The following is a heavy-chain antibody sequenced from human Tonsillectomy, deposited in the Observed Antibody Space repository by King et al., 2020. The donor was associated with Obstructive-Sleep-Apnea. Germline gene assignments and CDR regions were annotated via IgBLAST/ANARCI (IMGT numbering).Heavy chain of an antibody. CDR1: GFTFSSYA. J-gene: IGHJ4*02. CDR2: ISASGGNT. Sequence: EVQLVESGGGLVQPGGSLRLSCAASGFTFSSYAMSWVRQAPGKGLEWVSAISASGGNTYYADSVKGRFTISRDNSKNTRDLKMNSLRAEDTAVYYFANATMFIMVRGVPDYWGQGTLLTVSS. D-gene: IGHD3-10*01. CDR3: ANATMFIMVRGVPDY. V-gene: IGHV3-23*04.